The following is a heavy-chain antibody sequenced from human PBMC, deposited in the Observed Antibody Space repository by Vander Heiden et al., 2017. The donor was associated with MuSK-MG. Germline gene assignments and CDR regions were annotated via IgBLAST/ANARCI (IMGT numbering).Heavy chain of an antibody. CDR1: GYTFTSHY. CDR3: ARDPRSGWYLDHDAFDI. V-gene: IGHV1-46*01. CDR2: INPSGGST. Sequence: VQLVQSGAEVKKPGASVKVSCKPSGYTFTSHYMHWVRQAPGQGLEWMGIINPSGGSTSYAQKFQGRVTMTRDTSTSTVYMELSSLRSEDTAVYYCARDPRSGWYLDHDAFDIWGQGTMVTVSS. D-gene: IGHD6-19*01. J-gene: IGHJ3*02.